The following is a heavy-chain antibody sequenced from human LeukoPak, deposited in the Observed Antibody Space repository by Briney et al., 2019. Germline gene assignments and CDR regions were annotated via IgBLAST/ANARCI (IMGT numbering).Heavy chain of an antibody. CDR3: ARDGGYHSSGPFDY. D-gene: IGHD3-22*01. CDR1: GFTFSSHG. CDR2: IWYDGSDE. Sequence: PGGSLRLSCAASGFTFSSHGMHWVRQAPGKGLEWVSIIWYDGSDEYYADSVKGRFTISRDNSKNTLYLQMNSLRAEDTAVYYCARDGGYHSSGPFDYWGQGTLVNVSS. J-gene: IGHJ4*02. V-gene: IGHV3-33*01.